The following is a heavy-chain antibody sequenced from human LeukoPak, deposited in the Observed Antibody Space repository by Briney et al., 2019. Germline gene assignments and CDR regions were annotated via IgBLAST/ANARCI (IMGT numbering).Heavy chain of an antibody. V-gene: IGHV4-4*02. CDR1: GGSISNTNW. CDR2: IYYSGST. D-gene: IGHD3-22*01. CDR3: ARDGRHTYYYDSSGYYSSFAFDI. Sequence: PSETLSLTCGVSGGSISNTNWWTWVRQPPGKGLEWIGYIYYSGSTNYNPSLKSRVTISVDTSKNQFSLKLSSVTAADTAVYYCARDGRHTYYYDSSGYYSSFAFDIWGQGTMVTVSS. J-gene: IGHJ3*02.